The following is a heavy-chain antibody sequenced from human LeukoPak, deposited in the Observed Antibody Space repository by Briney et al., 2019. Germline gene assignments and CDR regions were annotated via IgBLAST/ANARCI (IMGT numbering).Heavy chain of an antibody. CDR1: GFTFSSYS. J-gene: IGHJ3*02. CDR3: ARDDAHYDSSGYYWADAFDI. CDR2: ISSSSSYI. Sequence: GGSLRLSCAASGFTFSSYSMNWVRQDPGKGLEWVSSISSSSSYIYYADSVKGRFTISRDNAKNSLYLQMNSLRAEDTAVYYCARDDAHYDSSGYYWADAFDIWGQGTMVTVSS. D-gene: IGHD3-22*01. V-gene: IGHV3-21*01.